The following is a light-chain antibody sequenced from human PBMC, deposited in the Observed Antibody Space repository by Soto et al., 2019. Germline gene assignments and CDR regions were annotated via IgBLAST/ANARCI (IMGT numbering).Light chain of an antibody. CDR1: QTISSW. J-gene: IGKJ1*01. V-gene: IGKV1-5*03. CDR2: KAY. Sequence: DIQMTQSPSTLSGSVGDRVTITSRASQTISSWLAWYQQKPGKAPKLLIYKAYTLKSGVTSRFSGSGSGTEFTLTISSLQPDDFATYYCQPYNSYSEAVGPVTKVEIK. CDR3: QPYNSYSEA.